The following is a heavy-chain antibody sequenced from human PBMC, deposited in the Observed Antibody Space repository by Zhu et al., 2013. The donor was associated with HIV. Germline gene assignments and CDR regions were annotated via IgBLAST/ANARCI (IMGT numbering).Heavy chain of an antibody. CDR3: ARARAKIAAAGPYNWFRP. CDR1: GYTFTGYY. D-gene: IGHD6-13*01. J-gene: IGHJ5*02. V-gene: IGHV1-2*02. CDR2: INPNSGGT. Sequence: QVQLVQSGAEVKKPGASVKVSCKASGYTFTGYYMHWVRQAPGQGLEWMGWINPNSGGTNYAQKFQGRVTMTRDTSISTAYMELSRLRSDDTAVYYCARARAKIAAAGPYNWFRPLGPGNPGPPSPQ.